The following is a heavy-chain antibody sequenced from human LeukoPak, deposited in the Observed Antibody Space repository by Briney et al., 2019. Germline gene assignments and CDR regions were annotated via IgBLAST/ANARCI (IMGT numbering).Heavy chain of an antibody. CDR3: ARDKGFGELLYY. V-gene: IGHV4-59*01. D-gene: IGHD3-10*01. CDR1: GGAISRDY. Sequence: SETLSLTWTVSGGAISRDYWGWIRQPPGEGLEWSGGVYCSGRTNYNPSLKSGVTISVDTSKNQFPLNLSSATAADPAPYYCARDKGFGELLYYWGQGTLVTVSS. CDR2: VYCSGRT. J-gene: IGHJ4*02.